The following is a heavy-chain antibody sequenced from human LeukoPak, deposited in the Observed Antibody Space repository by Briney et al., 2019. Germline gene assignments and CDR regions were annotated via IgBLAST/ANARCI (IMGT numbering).Heavy chain of an antibody. CDR3: AKGSNWNLPYYFDY. D-gene: IGHD1-20*01. J-gene: IGHJ4*02. CDR1: GFTFSSYW. Sequence: RGSLRLSCAASGFTFSSYWMSWVRQAPGKGLEWVANIKQDGSEKYYVDSVKGRFTISRDNAKNSLYLQMNSLRAEDTAVYYCAKGSNWNLPYYFDYWGQGTLVTVSS. CDR2: IKQDGSEK. V-gene: IGHV3-7*01.